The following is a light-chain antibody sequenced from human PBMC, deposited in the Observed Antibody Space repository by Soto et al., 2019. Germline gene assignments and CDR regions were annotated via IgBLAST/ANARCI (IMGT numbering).Light chain of an antibody. Sequence: MTQSPGTLSVSPGERATLSCRAGQGVTTNLAWYQQKSGQSPRLLIYDVSIRATGVPARFSGTGSETDFTLTISGLQSEDSAVYFCQQYNNWPFSFGQGTRLEIK. CDR3: QQYNNWPFS. V-gene: IGKV3-15*01. CDR1: QGVTTN. CDR2: DVS. J-gene: IGKJ5*01.